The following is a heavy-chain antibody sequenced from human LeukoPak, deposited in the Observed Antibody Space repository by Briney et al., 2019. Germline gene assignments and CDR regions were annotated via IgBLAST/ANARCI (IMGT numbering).Heavy chain of an antibody. CDR2: ISYDGSNK. Sequence: GGSLRLSCAASGFTFSSYGMHWVRQAPGKGLEWVAVISYDGSNKYYADSVKGRFIISRDNAKNSLYLQMNSLRAEDTAVYYCARPMFYGSGSDVFDYWGQGTLVTVSS. D-gene: IGHD3-10*01. CDR1: GFTFSSYG. V-gene: IGHV3-33*05. J-gene: IGHJ4*02. CDR3: ARPMFYGSGSDVFDY.